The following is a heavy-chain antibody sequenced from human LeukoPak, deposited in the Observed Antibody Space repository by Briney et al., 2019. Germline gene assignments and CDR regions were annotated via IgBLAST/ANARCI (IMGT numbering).Heavy chain of an antibody. Sequence: SETLSLTCTVSGGSIKSNYWSWIRQPPGKGLEWIGYGYYSGSTNYNPSLKSRVTISVDTSKNQFSLKLSSVTAADTAVYYCARGRAQYYYDSSGYYYFDYWGQGTLVTVSS. CDR3: ARGRAQYYYDSSGYYYFDY. J-gene: IGHJ4*02. V-gene: IGHV4-59*01. CDR1: GGSIKSNY. D-gene: IGHD3-22*01. CDR2: GYYSGST.